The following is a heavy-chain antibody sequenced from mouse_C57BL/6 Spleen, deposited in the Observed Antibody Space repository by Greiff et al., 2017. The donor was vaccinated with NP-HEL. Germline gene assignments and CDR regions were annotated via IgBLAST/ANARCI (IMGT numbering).Heavy chain of an antibody. Sequence: VQLQQSGAELARPGASVKLSCKASGYTFTSSGISWVTQRTGQGLAWIGEIYPRSGNTYYNEKFKGKATLTADKSSSTAYMELRSLTSEDSAVYFCARDYYGSSYDYFDYWGQGTTLTVSS. V-gene: IGHV1-81*01. CDR1: GYTFTSSG. D-gene: IGHD1-1*01. CDR2: IYPRSGNT. CDR3: ARDYYGSSYDYFDY. J-gene: IGHJ2*01.